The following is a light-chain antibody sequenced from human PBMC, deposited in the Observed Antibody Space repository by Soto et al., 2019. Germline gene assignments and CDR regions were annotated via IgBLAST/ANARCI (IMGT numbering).Light chain of an antibody. CDR3: QQYNTWSRT. CDR2: KAS. V-gene: IGKV1-5*03. CDR1: QSIYTW. J-gene: IGKJ1*01. Sequence: IQPASVPTRLTTSVRDRQTISYRASQSIYTWLAWYQQKPGKAPKLLIYKASTLESGIPSRFSGSGSGTEFTLTISSLQPDDFATYYCQQYNTWSRTFGQGTKVDIK.